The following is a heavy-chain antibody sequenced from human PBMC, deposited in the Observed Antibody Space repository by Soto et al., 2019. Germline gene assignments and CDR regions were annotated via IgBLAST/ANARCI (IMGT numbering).Heavy chain of an antibody. D-gene: IGHD3-10*01. CDR2: FRTGGDGGTT. Sequence: GGSLRLSCAASGFTFSSYSMSWVRQAPGKGLEWVSGFRTGGDGGTTYYADSVRGRFTISRDNSKNTLFLQMNSLRAEDTAIYYCAKKVNSGPGSQYFDYWGQGTLVTVSS. CDR1: GFTFSSYS. V-gene: IGHV3-23*01. J-gene: IGHJ4*02. CDR3: AKKVNSGPGSQYFDY.